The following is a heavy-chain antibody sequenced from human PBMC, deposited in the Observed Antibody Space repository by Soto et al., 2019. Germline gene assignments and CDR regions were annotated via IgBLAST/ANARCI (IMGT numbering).Heavy chain of an antibody. CDR2: INPNSGGT. J-gene: IGHJ4*02. CDR1: GYTFTGYY. V-gene: IGHV1-2*02. Sequence: QVPLVQSGAEVKKPGASVKVSCKASGYTFTGYYMHWVRQAPGQGLEWMGWINPNSGGTNYAQKFQGRVTMTRDTAISTAYMELSRLRSDDTAVYYCASRSGQTYYYDSSGYYSLDYWGQGTLVTVSS. CDR3: ASRSGQTYYYDSSGYYSLDY. D-gene: IGHD3-22*01.